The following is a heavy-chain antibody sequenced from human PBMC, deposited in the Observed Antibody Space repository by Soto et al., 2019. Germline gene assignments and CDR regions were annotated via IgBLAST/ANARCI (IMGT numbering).Heavy chain of an antibody. V-gene: IGHV3-23*01. CDR2: ISGTGGDT. CDR3: AKGNKGYPLFFDY. CDR1: GFTFSSYV. J-gene: IGHJ4*02. Sequence: EMQLLESGGGLVQPGGSLRLSCAAPGFTFSSYVMNWVRQAPGKGLEWVSTISGTGGDTYYADSVKGRFTVSRDNSKNTLVLQMDSLRAEDTAGKYRAKGNKGYPLFFDYWGQGTLVTVSS. D-gene: IGHD5-12*01.